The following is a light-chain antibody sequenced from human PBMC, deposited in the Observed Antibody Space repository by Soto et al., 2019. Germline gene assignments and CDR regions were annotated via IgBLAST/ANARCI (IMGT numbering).Light chain of an antibody. V-gene: IGKV1-9*01. CDR1: QGISSY. J-gene: IGKJ4*01. CDR3: QQRNSYPLT. Sequence: IQLTQSPSSLSASVGDRVTITCRASQGISSYLAWYQQPPGKAPKLLIYPASTLQSGVPSRFSGSGSGTDFTLTIRSLQPEDLATYYCQQRNSYPLTFGGGTKVEIK. CDR2: PAS.